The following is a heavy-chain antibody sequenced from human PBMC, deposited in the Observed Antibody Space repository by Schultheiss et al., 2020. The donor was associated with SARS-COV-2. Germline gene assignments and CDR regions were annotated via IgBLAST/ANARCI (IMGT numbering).Heavy chain of an antibody. Sequence: SVKVSCKASGGTFSSYAISWVRQAPGQGLEWMGGIIPIFGTANYAQKFQGRVTITADKSTSTAYMELSSLRSEDTAVYYCATLGAYCSGGSCYSRVGSWFDPWGQGTLVTVSS. J-gene: IGHJ5*02. CDR1: GGTFSSYA. CDR3: ATLGAYCSGGSCYSRVGSWFDP. CDR2: IIPIFGTA. D-gene: IGHD2-15*01. V-gene: IGHV1-69*06.